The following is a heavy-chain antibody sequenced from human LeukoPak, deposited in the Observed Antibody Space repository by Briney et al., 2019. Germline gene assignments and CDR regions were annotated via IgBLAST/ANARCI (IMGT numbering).Heavy chain of an antibody. Sequence: PGGSLRLSCAASGFTFSSYGMHWVRQAPGKGLEWVAFIRYDGSNKYYADSVKCRFTISRDNSKNTLYLQMNSLRAEDTAVYYCAKIGVGANWFDPWGQGTLVTVSS. V-gene: IGHV3-30*02. CDR2: IRYDGSNK. CDR1: GFTFSSYG. J-gene: IGHJ5*02. CDR3: AKIGVGANWFDP. D-gene: IGHD1-26*01.